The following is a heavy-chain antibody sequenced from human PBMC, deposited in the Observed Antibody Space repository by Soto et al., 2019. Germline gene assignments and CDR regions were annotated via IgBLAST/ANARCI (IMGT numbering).Heavy chain of an antibody. Sequence: QVQLVQSGAEVKKPGSSVKVSCKTSGGTFSSYAINWVRQAPGQEPEWMGGIIPIFGTQKYAPKFQGRDTITADDSTITSCLEMTTLTSDKTAVYYCARALGERGFGGMDVWGQGTTVSVSS. D-gene: IGHD3-10*01. J-gene: IGHJ6*02. CDR3: ARALGERGFGGMDV. V-gene: IGHV1-69*01. CDR2: IIPIFGTQ. CDR1: GGTFSSYA.